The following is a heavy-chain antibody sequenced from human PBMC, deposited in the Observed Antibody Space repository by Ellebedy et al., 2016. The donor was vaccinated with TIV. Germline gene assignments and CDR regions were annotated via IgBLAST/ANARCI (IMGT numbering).Heavy chain of an antibody. D-gene: IGHD4-17*01. CDR1: GFSLITSGMC. J-gene: IGHJ4*02. Sequence: SGPTLVXPTQTLTLTCTFSGFSLITSGMCVSWVRQPPGKALGWLALVNWSDNKYYNTSLRTRLTISKDTSENQVVLTLTNMDPVDTAMYYCARVLYGDFGGQLDYWGQGALVTVSS. CDR3: ARVLYGDFGGQLDY. V-gene: IGHV2-70*20. CDR2: VNWSDNK.